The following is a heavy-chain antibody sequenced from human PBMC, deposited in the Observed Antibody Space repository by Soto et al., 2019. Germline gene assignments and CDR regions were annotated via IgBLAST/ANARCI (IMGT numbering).Heavy chain of an antibody. J-gene: IGHJ5*02. V-gene: IGHV3-11*05. Sequence: PGGSLRLSCAASGFTFSDYYMSWIRQAPGKGLEWVSYISSSSSYTNYADSVKGRFTISRDNAKNSLYLQMNSLRAEDTAVYYCARDIYCSGGSCLQWFDPWGQGTLVTVSS. CDR2: ISSSSSYT. CDR3: ARDIYCSGGSCLQWFDP. D-gene: IGHD2-15*01. CDR1: GFTFSDYY.